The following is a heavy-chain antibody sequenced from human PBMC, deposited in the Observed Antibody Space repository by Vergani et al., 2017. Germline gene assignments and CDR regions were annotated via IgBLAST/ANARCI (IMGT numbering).Heavy chain of an antibody. CDR3: TTAWGLYYLHGEYCQY. CDR1: GFKLDEYW. J-gene: IGHJ1*01. D-gene: IGHD3-10*01. V-gene: IGHV3-23*04. Sequence: EVHLVESGGGLVQPGGSLRLSCVGSGFKLDEYWMTWVRQAPGKGLEWVATISSGGGDIFYADSVKGRFTISRDNSKNTLFLQMNSLKDEDTAVYYCTTAWGLYYLHGEYCQYWGRGTLVSVSS. CDR2: ISSGGGDI.